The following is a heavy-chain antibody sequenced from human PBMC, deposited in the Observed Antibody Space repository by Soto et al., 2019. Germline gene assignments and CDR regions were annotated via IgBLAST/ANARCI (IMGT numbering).Heavy chain of an antibody. CDR3: ARVGYCISTPCWPLGYFEY. V-gene: IGHV4-59*01. CDR1: GDSISSFY. J-gene: IGHJ4*02. D-gene: IGHD2-2*01. Sequence: QVQLQESGPGLVKPSETLSLTCTVSGDSISSFYWTWIRQPPGKGLEWVGYIFSSGSTNYNPSLKSRVTISVDTSENQFSLKLTSVTAADTAVYYCARVGYCISTPCWPLGYFEYWGQGTLVTVSS. CDR2: IFSSGST.